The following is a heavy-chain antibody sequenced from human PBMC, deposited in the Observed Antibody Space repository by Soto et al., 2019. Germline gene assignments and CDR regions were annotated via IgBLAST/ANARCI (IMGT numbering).Heavy chain of an antibody. J-gene: IGHJ6*02. CDR2: ISGSGDGT. D-gene: IGHD2-8*01. CDR1: GFTVNSHA. V-gene: IGHV3-23*01. CDR3: TKSRRGILMVYGFGGMDV. Sequence: LRLSCAASGFTVNSHAMSWVRQAPGKGLEWVASISGSGDGTYYGDSVKGRFTISRDSSSSTLYLQMNNLRGEDTAVYFCTKSRRGILMVYGFGGMDVWGQGTRVTVSS.